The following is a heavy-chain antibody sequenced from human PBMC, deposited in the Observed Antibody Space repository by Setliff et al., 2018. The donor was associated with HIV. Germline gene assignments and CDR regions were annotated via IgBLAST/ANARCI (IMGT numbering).Heavy chain of an antibody. CDR3: ARDGSGSSYYYYYMDV. CDR1: GGSFSSSIYY. D-gene: IGHD3-10*01. CDR2: LFYSGST. V-gene: IGHV4-39*07. Sequence: SETLSLTCIVSGGSFSSSIYYWGWIRQPPGKGLEWIGSLFYSGSTYYNPSLKGRVTISVDTSKNQFSLKLSSVTAADTAVYYCARDGSGSSYYYYYMDVWGKGTTVTVSS. J-gene: IGHJ6*03.